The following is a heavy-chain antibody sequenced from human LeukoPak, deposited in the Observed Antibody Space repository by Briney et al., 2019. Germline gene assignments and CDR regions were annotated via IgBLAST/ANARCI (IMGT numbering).Heavy chain of an antibody. Sequence: GGSLRLSCAASGFTFSSYAMHWVRQAPGKGLEYVSAISSNGGSTYYANPVKGRFTISRDNSKNTLYLQTGSLRAEDMAVYYCARGGWAYRYFDLWGRGTLVTVSS. CDR2: ISSNGGST. CDR1: GFTFSSYA. J-gene: IGHJ2*01. CDR3: ARGGWAYRYFDL. D-gene: IGHD6-19*01. V-gene: IGHV3-64*01.